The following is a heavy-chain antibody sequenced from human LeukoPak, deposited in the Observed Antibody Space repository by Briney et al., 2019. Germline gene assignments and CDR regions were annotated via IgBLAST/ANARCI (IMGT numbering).Heavy chain of an antibody. CDR2: IYPGDSGT. Sequence: GESLKISCKGSGYIFTSYWIGWVRQMPGKGLEWMGIIYPGDSGTKYSPSFQGQVTISADKSITTVYLQWSSLKASDTAIYYCARHGAVAGSYYFGMDVWGQGTTVTVSS. D-gene: IGHD6-19*01. CDR3: ARHGAVAGSYYFGMDV. CDR1: GYIFTSYW. J-gene: IGHJ6*02. V-gene: IGHV5-51*01.